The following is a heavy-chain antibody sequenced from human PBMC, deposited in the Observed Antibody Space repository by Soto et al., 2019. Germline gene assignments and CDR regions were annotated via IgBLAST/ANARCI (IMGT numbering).Heavy chain of an antibody. CDR2: ISYDGSNK. J-gene: IGHJ5*02. V-gene: IGHV3-30*18. CDR3: AKVAGDIVVVVAATPFNGFDP. D-gene: IGHD2-15*01. Sequence: QVQLVESGGGVVQPGRSLRLSCAASGFTFSSYGMHWVRQAPGKGLEWVAVISYDGSNKYYADSVKGRFTISRDNSKNTLYLQMNSLRAEDTAVYYCAKVAGDIVVVVAATPFNGFDPWGQGTLVTVSS. CDR1: GFTFSSYG.